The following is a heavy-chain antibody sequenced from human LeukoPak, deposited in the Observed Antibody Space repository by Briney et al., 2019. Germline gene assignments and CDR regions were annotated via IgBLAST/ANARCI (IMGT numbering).Heavy chain of an antibody. Sequence: GGSLRLSCAASGFTFSSYGMHWVRQAPGKGLDWVAFIHHDGSNKYYADSVKGRVTISRDNSKSTLYLQMNSLRAEDTAVYYCAKDRHYESNVLGYWSQGTLVTVSS. CDR1: GFTFSSYG. CDR3: AKDRHYESNVLGY. V-gene: IGHV3-30*02. D-gene: IGHD3-22*01. CDR2: IHHDGSNK. J-gene: IGHJ4*02.